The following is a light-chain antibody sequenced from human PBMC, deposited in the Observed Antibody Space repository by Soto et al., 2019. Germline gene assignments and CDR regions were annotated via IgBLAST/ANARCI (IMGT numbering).Light chain of an antibody. CDR1: QSIRSW. V-gene: IGKV1-5*01. CDR3: QQYESYSPLT. J-gene: IGKJ4*01. CDR2: DAS. Sequence: DIHMTQSPSSLSACVGGIVTITCRASQSIRSWLAWYQQKPGKAPKLLIYDASNLESGVPSRFSGRRSGTEFTLTISSLQPEDFATYYCQQYESYSPLTFGGGTKVDI.